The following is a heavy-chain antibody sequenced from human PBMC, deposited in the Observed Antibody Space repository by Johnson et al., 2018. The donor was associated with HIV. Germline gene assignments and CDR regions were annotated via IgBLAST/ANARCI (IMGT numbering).Heavy chain of an antibody. Sequence: VQLVESGGGVVQPGRSLRLSCAASGFTFSSYAMSWVRQAPGKGLEWVSAISGSGGSTYYADSVKGRFTISRDNSKNTLYLQMNSLRAEDTAVYYCARDRPPGATLSDAFDIWGQGTMVTVSS. CDR1: GFTFSSYA. J-gene: IGHJ3*02. V-gene: IGHV3-23*04. CDR2: ISGSGGST. CDR3: ARDRPPGATLSDAFDI. D-gene: IGHD1-26*01.